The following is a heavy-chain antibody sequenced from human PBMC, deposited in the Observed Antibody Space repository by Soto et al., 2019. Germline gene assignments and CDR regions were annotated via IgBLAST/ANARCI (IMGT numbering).Heavy chain of an antibody. Sequence: GGSLRLSCAASGFTFSSYAMSWVRQAPGKGLEWVSAISGSGGSTYYADSVKGRFTISRDNSKNTLYLQMNSLRAEDTAVYYCAKDTYLDDFWSGYRYFQHWGQGTLVTVSS. D-gene: IGHD3-3*01. CDR3: AKDTYLDDFWSGYRYFQH. CDR1: GFTFSSYA. V-gene: IGHV3-23*01. CDR2: ISGSGGST. J-gene: IGHJ1*01.